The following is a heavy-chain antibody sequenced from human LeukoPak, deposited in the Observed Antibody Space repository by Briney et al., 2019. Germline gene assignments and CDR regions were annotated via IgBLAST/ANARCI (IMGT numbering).Heavy chain of an antibody. Sequence: GGSLRLSCAASGFTFSSYWMGWVRQAPGKGLEWVANIRPDGSEGFYVDSLKGRFTISRDNAKNSLYLQMNSLRAEDTAVYYCARVDCSGGSCFSGFDYWGQGTLVTVSS. D-gene: IGHD2-15*01. V-gene: IGHV3-7*01. CDR2: IRPDGSEG. CDR3: ARVDCSGGSCFSGFDY. CDR1: GFTFSSYW. J-gene: IGHJ4*02.